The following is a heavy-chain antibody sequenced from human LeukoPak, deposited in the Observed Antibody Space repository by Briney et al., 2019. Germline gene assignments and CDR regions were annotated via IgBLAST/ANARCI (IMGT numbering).Heavy chain of an antibody. CDR3: ARVSGSYYAAGAFDI. J-gene: IGHJ3*02. CDR2: INSDGSST. V-gene: IGHV3-74*01. D-gene: IGHD1-26*01. CDR1: GLTFSSCW. Sequence: GGALRLSRAASGLTFSSCWMLWVGQAPGKGLVWVSRINSDGSSTSYADSVKGRFTISRDNAKNTLYLQMNSLRAEDTAVYYCARVSGSYYAAGAFDIWGQGTMVTVSS.